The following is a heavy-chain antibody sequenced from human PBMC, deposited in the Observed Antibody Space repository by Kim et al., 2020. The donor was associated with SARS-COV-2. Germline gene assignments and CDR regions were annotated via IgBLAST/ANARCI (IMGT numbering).Heavy chain of an antibody. CDR3: ARAPIVVVPEDYYGMDV. J-gene: IGHJ6*02. V-gene: IGHV1-18*01. Sequence: DSVKVSCKASGYTFTSYGISWVRQAPGQGLEWMGWISAYNGNTNYAQKLQGIVTMTTDTSTSTAYMELRSLRSDDTAVYYCARAPIVVVPEDYYGMDVWGQGTTVTVS. D-gene: IGHD2-2*01. CDR2: ISAYNGNT. CDR1: GYTFTSYG.